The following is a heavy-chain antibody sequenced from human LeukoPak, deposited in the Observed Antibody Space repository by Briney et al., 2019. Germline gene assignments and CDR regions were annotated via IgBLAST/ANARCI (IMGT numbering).Heavy chain of an antibody. CDR3: ARDWYSSSHNWFDP. CDR1: GGSISSYY. CDR2: IYTSGST. Sequence: SETLSLTCTVSGGSISSYYWSWIRQPAGKGLEWIGRIYTSGSTNYNPSLKRRVTMSVDTSKNQFSLKLSSVTAADTAVYYCARDWYSSSHNWFDPWGQGTLVTVSS. D-gene: IGHD6-13*01. V-gene: IGHV4-4*07. J-gene: IGHJ5*02.